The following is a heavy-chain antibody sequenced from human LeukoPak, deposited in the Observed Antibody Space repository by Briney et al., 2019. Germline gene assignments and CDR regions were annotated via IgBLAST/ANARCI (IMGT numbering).Heavy chain of an antibody. Sequence: PGGSLRLSCAASGFTFSSYSMNWVRQAPGKGLEWVSSISSSSSYIYYADSVKGRFTISRDNAKNSLYLQMNSLRAEDTAVYYCARETGWLRSTYYYYYMDVWGKGTTVTISS. CDR3: ARETGWLRSTYYYYYMDV. CDR1: GFTFSSYS. D-gene: IGHD5-12*01. J-gene: IGHJ6*03. CDR2: ISSSSSYI. V-gene: IGHV3-21*01.